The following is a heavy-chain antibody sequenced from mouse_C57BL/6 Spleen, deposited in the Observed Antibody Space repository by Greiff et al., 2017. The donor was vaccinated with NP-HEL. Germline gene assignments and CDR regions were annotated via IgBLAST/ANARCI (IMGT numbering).Heavy chain of an antibody. V-gene: IGHV1-50*01. J-gene: IGHJ2*01. Sequence: QVQLQQPGAELVKPGASVKLSCKASGYTFTSYWMQWVKQRPGQGLEWIGEIDPSDSYTNYNQKFKGKATLTVDTSSSTAYMQLSSLKSEDSAVYYCAQTAQAPYYFDYWGQGTTLTVSS. D-gene: IGHD3-2*02. CDR3: AQTAQAPYYFDY. CDR1: GYTFTSYW. CDR2: IDPSDSYT.